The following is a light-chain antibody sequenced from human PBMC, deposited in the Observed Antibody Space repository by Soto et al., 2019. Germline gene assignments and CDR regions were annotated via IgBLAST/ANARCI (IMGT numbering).Light chain of an antibody. CDR3: QQYDDWPPYT. CDR2: GAS. CDR1: QSVSSN. Sequence: EVVLTQSPATLSVFPGERATLSCRASQSVSSNLAWYQQKPGQAPRLLIYGASTRATGIPARFSGSGSGTEFTLIISGLQSEDFAVYYCQQYDDWPPYTFGQGTKLEIK. J-gene: IGKJ2*01. V-gene: IGKV3-15*01.